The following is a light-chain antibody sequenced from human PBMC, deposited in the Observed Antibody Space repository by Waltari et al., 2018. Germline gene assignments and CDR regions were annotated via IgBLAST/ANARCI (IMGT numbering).Light chain of an antibody. J-gene: IGLJ2*01. V-gene: IGLV3-1*01. CDR2: QDS. CDR1: KLGDNY. Sequence: SYELTQPPSVSVSPGQTASITCSGDKLGDNYACWYQQKPGQSPVLGIYQDSKRTAGIPERFPGSNSGNTATLTISGTQAMDEADYYCQAWDSSTVVFGGGTKLTVL. CDR3: QAWDSSTVV.